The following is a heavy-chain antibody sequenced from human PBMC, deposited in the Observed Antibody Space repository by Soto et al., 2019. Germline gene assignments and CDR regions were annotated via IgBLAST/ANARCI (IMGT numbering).Heavy chain of an antibody. J-gene: IGHJ4*02. CDR1: GFTFSNAW. D-gene: IGHD6-13*01. CDR3: TLPLRSYSSSWYAFDY. Sequence: GGSLRLSCAASGFTFSNAWMSWVRQAPGKGLEWVGRIKSKTDGGTTDYAAPVKGRFTISRDDSKNTLYLQMNSLKTEDTAVYYCTLPLRSYSSSWYAFDYWGQGTLVTVSS. V-gene: IGHV3-15*01. CDR2: IKSKTDGGTT.